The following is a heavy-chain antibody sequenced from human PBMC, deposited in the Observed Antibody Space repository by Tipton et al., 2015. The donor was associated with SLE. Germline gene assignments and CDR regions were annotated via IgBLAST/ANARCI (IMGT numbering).Heavy chain of an antibody. CDR2: IYYSGST. D-gene: IGHD6-19*01. V-gene: IGHV4-39*01. Sequence: TLSLTCTVSGGSISSSSYYWGWIRQPPGEGLEWIGSIYYSGSTYYNPSLKSRVTISVDTSKNQFSLKLSSVTAADTAVYYCARQGKSSGWYNYWGQGALVTVSS. J-gene: IGHJ4*02. CDR1: GGSISSSSYY. CDR3: ARQGKSSGWYNY.